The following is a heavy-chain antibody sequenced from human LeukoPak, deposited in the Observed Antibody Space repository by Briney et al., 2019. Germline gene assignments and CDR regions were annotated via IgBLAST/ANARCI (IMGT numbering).Heavy chain of an antibody. CDR3: ARVGSGVAADDY. Sequence: GGSLRLSCAASGFTFSSYWMSWVRQAPGKGLEWVANIKQDGREEYYVDSVKGRFTISRDNAKNSLYLQMNSLRAEDTAVYYCARVGSGVAADDYWGQGTLVTVSS. CDR1: GFTFSSYW. CDR2: IKQDGREE. J-gene: IGHJ4*02. D-gene: IGHD2-2*01. V-gene: IGHV3-7*05.